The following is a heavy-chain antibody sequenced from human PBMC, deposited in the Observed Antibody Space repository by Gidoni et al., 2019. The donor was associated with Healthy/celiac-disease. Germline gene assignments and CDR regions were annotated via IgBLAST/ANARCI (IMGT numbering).Heavy chain of an antibody. J-gene: IGHJ4*02. D-gene: IGHD2-2*01. CDR3: AREMVIVPAAAFDY. CDR2: ITAGNGNT. Sequence: QVQLVQFGAEVKKPGASVKVSCKASGYSFTGYAVHWVRQAPGQRLEWMGWITAGNGNTKYSQKFQGRVTITGDTSASTVYMELSSLRSEDTAVYYCAREMVIVPAAAFDYWGQGTLVTVSS. CDR1: GYSFTGYA. V-gene: IGHV1-3*01.